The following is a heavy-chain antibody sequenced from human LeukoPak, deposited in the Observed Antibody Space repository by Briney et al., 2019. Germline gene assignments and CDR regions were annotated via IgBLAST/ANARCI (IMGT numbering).Heavy chain of an antibody. CDR3: ARGKGIYCGGDCSALDY. J-gene: IGHJ4*02. V-gene: IGHV3-64*01. CDR2: ISTDGGNT. CDR1: GFTFSSYA. D-gene: IGHD2-21*02. Sequence: GGSLRLSCAVSGFTFSSYAMHWVRQAPGKGLEYVSGISTDGGNTYHANSVTDRFTISRDNSKNTLYLQMGSLTAEDMAVYYCARGKGIYCGGDCSALDYWGQGTLATVSS.